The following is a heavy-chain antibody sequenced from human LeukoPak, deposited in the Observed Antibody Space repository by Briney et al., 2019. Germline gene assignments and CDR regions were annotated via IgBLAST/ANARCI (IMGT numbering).Heavy chain of an antibody. Sequence: TSVKVSCKASGFIFNRYAFRWVRQAPGQRPEWMGWNTALSGNIDYAPKFQGRVTMNTDKSTSTAYMRLSSLVYADRAGYYCVIADETNTGREYFDYWGRGTLVTVSS. J-gene: IGHJ4*01. D-gene: IGHD2/OR15-2a*01. CDR1: GFIFNRYA. V-gene: IGHV1-18*01. CDR3: VIADETNTGREYFDY. CDR2: NTALSGNI.